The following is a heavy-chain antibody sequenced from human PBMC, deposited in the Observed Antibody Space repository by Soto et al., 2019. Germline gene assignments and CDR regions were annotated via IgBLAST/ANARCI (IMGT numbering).Heavy chain of an antibody. D-gene: IGHD5-18*01. CDR2: VYHSGST. Sequence: SETLSLTCAVSGGSISSSNWWSWVRQPPGKGLEWTGEVYHSGSTNYNPSLKSRVTISVDTSKNQFSLKLSSVTAADTAVYYCARARGYSYGYVFDYWGQGTLVTVSS. V-gene: IGHV4-4*02. CDR3: ARARGYSYGYVFDY. J-gene: IGHJ4*02. CDR1: GGSISSSNW.